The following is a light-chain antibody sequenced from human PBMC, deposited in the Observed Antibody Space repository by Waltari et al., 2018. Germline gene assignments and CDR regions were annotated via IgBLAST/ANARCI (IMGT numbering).Light chain of an antibody. CDR2: KAF. J-gene: IGKJ2*01. V-gene: IGKV1-5*03. Sequence: DTQMTQSPSTLPASVGDRVTITCRASQSILTWSAWYQQNPGKAPRLLIYKAFNLESGVPGRFSGSASGTEFNLTISSLQPDDSATYYCQQYHDYSAFGQGTKLEIK. CDR1: QSILTW. CDR3: QQYHDYSA.